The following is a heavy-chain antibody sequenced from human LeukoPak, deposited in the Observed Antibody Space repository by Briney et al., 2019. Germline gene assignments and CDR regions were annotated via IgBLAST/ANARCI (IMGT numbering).Heavy chain of an antibody. D-gene: IGHD3-10*01. V-gene: IGHV1-18*04. CDR3: ARGSATYSSGSGSLPLDY. CDR1: GYTFITYG. CDR2: ISPYNGNT. Sequence: GASVKVSCKASGYTFITYGSHLVRQAPGQGFEWMGWISPYNGNTDYAQKFQGRVSLTTDTSTNTIYMELRSLRSDDTAIYYCARGSATYSSGSGSLPLDYWGQGTLVTVSS. J-gene: IGHJ4*02.